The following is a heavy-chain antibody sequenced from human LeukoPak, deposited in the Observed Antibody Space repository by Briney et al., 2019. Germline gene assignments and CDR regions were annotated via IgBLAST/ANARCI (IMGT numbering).Heavy chain of an antibody. CDR2: MNPGSGNT. CDR3: ASHTYYLSSGSFGH. V-gene: IGHV1-8*01. J-gene: IGHJ4*02. Sequence: GASVKVSCKASGYTFTSFDINWVRQATGQGPEWMGWMNPGSGNTGYAQRFRGRVTMTRDTSISTAYLELSSLTSGDTAVYYCASHTYYLSSGSFGHWGQGTWSPSPQ. CDR1: GYTFTSFD. D-gene: IGHD3-10*01.